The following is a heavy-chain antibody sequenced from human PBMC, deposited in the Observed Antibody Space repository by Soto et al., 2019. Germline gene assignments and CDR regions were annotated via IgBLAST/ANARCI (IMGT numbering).Heavy chain of an antibody. J-gene: IGHJ6*03. Sequence: SSETLSLTCAVYGESFSGYYWSWIRQPPGKGLEWIGEINHSGSTNYNPSLKSRVTISVDTSKNQFSLKLSSVTAADTAVYYCAKGTPIDSSWYSEYYYYYYMDVWGKETTVTVSS. CDR2: INHSGST. CDR1: GESFSGYY. D-gene: IGHD6-13*01. CDR3: AKGTPIDSSWYSEYYYYYYMDV. V-gene: IGHV4-34*01.